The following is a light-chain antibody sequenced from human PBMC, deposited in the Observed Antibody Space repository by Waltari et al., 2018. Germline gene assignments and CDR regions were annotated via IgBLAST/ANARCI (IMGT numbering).Light chain of an antibody. J-gene: IGLJ3*02. CDR2: GKD. Sequence: SSELTQDPGVSVALGQTFTITCQGDSLRTSYATWYQLKPGQAPVLVIYGKDKRPSGIPDRFSGYSSGTTSSLTIPGAHAEDEADYYCSSRNGRADQVVFAGGTKVTVL. CDR3: SSRNGRADQVV. V-gene: IGLV3-19*01. CDR1: SLRTSY.